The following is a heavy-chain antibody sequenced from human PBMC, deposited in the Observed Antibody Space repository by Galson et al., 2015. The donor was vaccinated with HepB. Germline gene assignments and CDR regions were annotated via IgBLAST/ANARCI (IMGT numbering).Heavy chain of an antibody. CDR2: IWYDGSNK. V-gene: IGHV3-33*08. CDR3: ARVYYYDSSGYYWGYFDY. CDR1: GFTFSRYG. J-gene: IGHJ4*02. Sequence: SLRLSCAASGFTFSRYGMHWVRQAPGKGLEWVAVIWYDGSNKYYADSVKGRFTISRDNSKNTLYLQMNSLRAEDTAVYYCARVYYYDSSGYYWGYFDYWGQGTLVTVSS. D-gene: IGHD3-22*01.